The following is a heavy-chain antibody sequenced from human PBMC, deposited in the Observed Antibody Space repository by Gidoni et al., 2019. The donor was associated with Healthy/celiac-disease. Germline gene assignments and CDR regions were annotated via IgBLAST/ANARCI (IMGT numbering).Heavy chain of an antibody. J-gene: IGHJ5*02. V-gene: IGHV4-31*03. CDR2: IYYSGST. Sequence: QVQLQESGPGLVKPSQTLSLTCPVSGGPISSGGYYWSWIRQHPGKGLEWIGYIYYSGSTYYNPSLKSRVTISVDTSKNQFSLKLSSVTAADTAVYYCARAGGSGSYYNGNWFDPWGQGTLVTVSS. CDR3: ARAGGSGSYYNGNWFDP. D-gene: IGHD3-10*01. CDR1: GGPISSGGYY.